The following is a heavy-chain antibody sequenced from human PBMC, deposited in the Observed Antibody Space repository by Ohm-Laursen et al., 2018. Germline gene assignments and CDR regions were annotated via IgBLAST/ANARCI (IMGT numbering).Heavy chain of an antibody. CDR2: IIPIFGTP. J-gene: IGHJ4*02. CDR3: VRGCLGGSCYTFDY. V-gene: IGHV1-69*05. CDR1: GDIFSSYA. D-gene: IGHD2-15*01. Sequence: SVKVSCKASGDIFSSYAIHWVRQAPGQGLEYLGGIIPIFGTPDYAQSFQGRVTITTDDSTSTAYMELSSLRSEDTAIYYCVRGCLGGSCYTFDYWGQGTLVTVSS.